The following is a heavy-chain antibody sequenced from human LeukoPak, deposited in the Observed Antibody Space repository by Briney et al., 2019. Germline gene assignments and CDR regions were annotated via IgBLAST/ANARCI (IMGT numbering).Heavy chain of an antibody. J-gene: IGHJ4*02. CDR2: ISGSGGST. Sequence: PGGSLRLSCAAAGFTFSSYAMSWVRQAPGKGLEWVSAISGSGGSTYYADSVKGRFTISRDNSKNTLYLQMNSLRAEDTAVYYCAKGGGDYYGSGSYPFDYWGQGTLVTVSS. V-gene: IGHV3-23*01. CDR3: AKGGGDYYGSGSYPFDY. CDR1: GFTFSSYA. D-gene: IGHD3-10*01.